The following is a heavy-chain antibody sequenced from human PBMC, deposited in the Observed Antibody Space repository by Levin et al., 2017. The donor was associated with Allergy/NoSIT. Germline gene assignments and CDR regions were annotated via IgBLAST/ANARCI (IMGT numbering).Heavy chain of an antibody. CDR2: LRYSGDTT. CDR1: GFTFTSYT. D-gene: IGHD1-26*01. Sequence: GGSLRLSCAASGFTFTSYTMTWVRQAPGRGREWVSTLRYSGDTTHYADSVKGRFTISRDGSRDTLFLQMNSLRPEDTAVYYCAKGVSSGSPYRAFDMWGQGTMVTVSS. J-gene: IGHJ3*02. CDR3: AKGVSSGSPYRAFDM. V-gene: IGHV3-23*01.